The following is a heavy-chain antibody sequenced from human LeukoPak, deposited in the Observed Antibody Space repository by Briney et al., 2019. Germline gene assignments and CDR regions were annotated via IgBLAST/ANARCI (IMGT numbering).Heavy chain of an antibody. J-gene: IGHJ6*03. Sequence: GGSLRLSCAASGFTFDDYGMSWVRQAPGKGLEWVSGINWNGGSTGYADSVKGRFTISRDNAKNSLYLQMNSLRAEDTALYYCARSFYGDHGPGDYYYYMDVWGKGTTVTVSS. CDR3: ARSFYGDHGPGDYYYYMDV. CDR2: INWNGGST. D-gene: IGHD4-17*01. V-gene: IGHV3-20*04. CDR1: GFTFDDYG.